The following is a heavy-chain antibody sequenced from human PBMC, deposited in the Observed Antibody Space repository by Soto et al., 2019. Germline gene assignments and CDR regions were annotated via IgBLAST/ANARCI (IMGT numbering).Heavy chain of an antibody. CDR3: ARVDTAMVTASY. Sequence: QVQLVQSGAEVKKPGASVKVSCKASGYSFSSYAISWVRQAPGQGLEGMGWISAHNGKTNYPQQIKGRVTMNKDTYTRIAYMELRSLRSADTAVYLCARVDTAMVTASYWGQGTLVTVSS. CDR1: GYSFSSYA. D-gene: IGHD5-18*01. CDR2: ISAHNGKT. J-gene: IGHJ4*02. V-gene: IGHV1-18*01.